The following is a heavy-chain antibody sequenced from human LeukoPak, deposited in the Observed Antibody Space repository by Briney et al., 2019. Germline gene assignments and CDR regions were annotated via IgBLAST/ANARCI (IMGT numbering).Heavy chain of an antibody. Sequence: SETLSLTCAVYGGSFSGYYWSWIRQPPGKGLEWIGEINHSGSTNYNPSLKSRVTISVDTSKNQFSLKLSSVTAADTAVYYCARDFRALEAFDIWGQGTMVTVSS. CDR2: INHSGST. CDR3: ARDFRALEAFDI. V-gene: IGHV4-34*01. J-gene: IGHJ3*02. CDR1: GGSFSGYY. D-gene: IGHD3-3*01.